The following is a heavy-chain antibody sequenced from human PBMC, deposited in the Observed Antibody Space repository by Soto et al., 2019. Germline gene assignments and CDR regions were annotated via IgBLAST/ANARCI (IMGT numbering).Heavy chain of an antibody. CDR3: ARDKRTGTSGDAYDI. CDR1: GFSFSNYG. Sequence: GGSLRLSCAASGFSFSNYGMNWVRQAPGKGLEWISSISSTSTYIYYADSLQGRFTISRDNANNSLCLQINSLRVEDTAVYYCARDKRTGTSGDAYDIWGQGTMVTVS. J-gene: IGHJ3*02. V-gene: IGHV3-21*01. D-gene: IGHD1-1*01. CDR2: ISSTSTYI.